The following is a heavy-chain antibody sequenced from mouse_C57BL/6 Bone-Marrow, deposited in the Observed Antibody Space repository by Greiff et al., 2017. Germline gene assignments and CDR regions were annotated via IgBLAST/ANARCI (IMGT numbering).Heavy chain of an antibody. V-gene: IGHV1-81*01. CDR2: IYPRSGNT. CDR1: GYTFTSYG. J-gene: IGHJ3*01. CDR3: ARERGRLYDYDVEWFAY. D-gene: IGHD2-4*01. Sequence: QVQLQQSGAELARPGASVKLSCKASGYTFTSYGISWVKQRTGQGLEWIGEIYPRSGNTYYNEKFKGKATLTADKSSSTAYMELRSLTSEDSAVYFWARERGRLYDYDVEWFAYWGQGTLVTVSA.